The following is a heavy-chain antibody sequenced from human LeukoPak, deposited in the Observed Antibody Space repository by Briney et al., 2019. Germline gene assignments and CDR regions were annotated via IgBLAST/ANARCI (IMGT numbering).Heavy chain of an antibody. V-gene: IGHV2-5*02. J-gene: IGHJ5*02. CDR1: GFSLSTRGVG. Sequence: SGPTLVNPTQTLTLTCTFSGFSLSTRGVGVGWIRQPPGKALEWLSLIYWDDDKRYSTTLKSRLTITKDTSKNQVVLTMTNMDPVDTATYYCAYTTDSSGWYVPWFDPWGQGTLVTVSS. CDR2: IYWDDDK. CDR3: AYTTDSSGWYVPWFDP. D-gene: IGHD6-19*01.